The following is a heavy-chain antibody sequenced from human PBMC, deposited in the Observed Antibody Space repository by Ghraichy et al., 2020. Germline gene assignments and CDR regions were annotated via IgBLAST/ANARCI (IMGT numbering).Heavy chain of an antibody. V-gene: IGHV3-30*02. CDR2: IRYDGSNK. CDR3: AKDAVRGRRDGYISSEWYFDL. CDR1: GFTFSSYG. Sequence: GGSLRLSCAASGFTFSSYGMHWVRQAPGKGLEWVAFIRYDGSNKYYADSVKGRFTISRDNSKNTLYLQMNSLRAEDTAVYYCAKDAVRGRRDGYISSEWYFDLWGRGTLVTVSS. D-gene: IGHD5-24*01. J-gene: IGHJ2*01.